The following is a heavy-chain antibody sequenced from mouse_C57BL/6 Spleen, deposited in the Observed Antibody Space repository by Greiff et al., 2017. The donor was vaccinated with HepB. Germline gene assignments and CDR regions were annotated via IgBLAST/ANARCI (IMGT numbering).Heavy chain of an antibody. CDR3: ARHREITTVERYFDV. D-gene: IGHD1-1*01. Sequence: EVQLVESGGGLVQPGGSLKLSCAASGFTFRDYYMYWVRQTPEKRLEWVAYISNGGGSTYYPDTVKGRFTISRDNAKNTLYLQMSRLKSEDTAMYYCARHREITTVERYFDVWGTGTTVTVSS. CDR1: GFTFRDYY. J-gene: IGHJ1*03. CDR2: ISNGGGST. V-gene: IGHV5-12*01.